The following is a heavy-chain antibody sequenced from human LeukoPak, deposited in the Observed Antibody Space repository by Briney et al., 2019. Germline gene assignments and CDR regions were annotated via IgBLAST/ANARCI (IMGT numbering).Heavy chain of an antibody. D-gene: IGHD3-22*01. CDR3: AKRGYYDSGPLRAPFEY. CDR1: GFTFSDYA. J-gene: IGHJ4*02. V-gene: IGHV3-23*01. CDR2: ITGGGRT. Sequence: GGSLRLSCAASGFTFSDYAMSWVRQAPGKGPEWVSAITGGGRTYYADSVKGRFTISRDISKNTLSLQMNSFRAEDTAIYSYAKRGYYDSGPLRAPFEYWAREPWSPSPQ.